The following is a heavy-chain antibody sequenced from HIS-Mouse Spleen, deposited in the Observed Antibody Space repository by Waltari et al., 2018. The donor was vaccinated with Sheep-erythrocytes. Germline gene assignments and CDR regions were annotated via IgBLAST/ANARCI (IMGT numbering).Heavy chain of an antibody. V-gene: IGHV3-66*01. J-gene: IGHJ3*02. CDR1: GFTVSSNY. Sequence: EVQLVESGGGLVQPGGSLRVACAASGFTVSSNYMSWVRQAPGKGLEWVSVIYSGGSTYYADSVKGRFTISRDNSKNTLYLQMNSLRAEDTAVYYCARDSNWNYAFDIWGQGTMVTVSS. CDR3: ARDSNWNYAFDI. D-gene: IGHD1-7*01. CDR2: IYSGGST.